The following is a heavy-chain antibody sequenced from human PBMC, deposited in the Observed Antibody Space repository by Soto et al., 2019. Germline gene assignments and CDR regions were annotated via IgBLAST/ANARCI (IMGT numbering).Heavy chain of an antibody. CDR2: ISSSGSTI. D-gene: IGHD6-13*01. CDR3: ARVTGQQLVYFHY. V-gene: IGHV3-48*03. J-gene: IGHJ4*02. Sequence: EVQLVESGGGLVQPGGSLRLSCAASGFTFSSYEMNWVRQAPGKGLEWVSYISSSGSTIYYADSVKGRFTISRDNAKNSLYLQMNSLRAEDTAVYYCARVTGQQLVYFHYWGQGTLVTVSS. CDR1: GFTFSSYE.